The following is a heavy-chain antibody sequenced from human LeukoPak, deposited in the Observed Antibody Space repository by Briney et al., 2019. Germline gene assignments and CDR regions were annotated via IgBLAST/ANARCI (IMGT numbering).Heavy chain of an antibody. CDR3: AKSPDIVVVPAAIREAVFDY. CDR2: ISGSGGST. V-gene: IGHV3-23*01. J-gene: IGHJ4*02. CDR1: GFTFSSYA. Sequence: GGSLRLSCAASGFTFSSYAMSWVRQAPGKGLEWVSAISGSGGSTYYADSVKGRFTISRDNSKNTLYLQMNSLRAEDTAVYYCAKSPDIVVVPAAIREAVFDYWGQGTLVTVSS. D-gene: IGHD2-2*02.